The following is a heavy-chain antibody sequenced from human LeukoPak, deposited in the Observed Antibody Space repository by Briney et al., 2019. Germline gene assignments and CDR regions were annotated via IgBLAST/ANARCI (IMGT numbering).Heavy chain of an antibody. J-gene: IGHJ4*02. D-gene: IGHD5-18*01. CDR2: IYSKNT. CDR3: VSPRGFSYGYFDY. CDR1: GGSISSSSAY. Sequence: SETLSLTCTVSGGSISSSSAYWGWIRQPPGKGLEWIGSIYSKNTYYNPPLKSRVTISADTSKNQFSLTLGSVSATDTAVYYCVSPRGFSYGYFDYWGQGTLVTVSS. V-gene: IGHV4-39*01.